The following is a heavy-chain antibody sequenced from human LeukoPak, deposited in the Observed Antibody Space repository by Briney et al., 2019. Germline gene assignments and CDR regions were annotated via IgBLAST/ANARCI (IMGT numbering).Heavy chain of an antibody. CDR1: GDSVSSNSAA. CDR2: TYYRSKWYN. Sequence: SQTLSLTCAISGDSVSSNSAAWNWIRQSPSRGLEWLGRTYYRSKWYNDYAESVKSRITINPDTSKNQFSLQLNSVTPEDTAVYYCARSSVVVVAATYDTYNWFDPWGQGTLVTVSS. D-gene: IGHD2-15*01. J-gene: IGHJ5*02. V-gene: IGHV6-1*01. CDR3: ARSSVVVVAATYDTYNWFDP.